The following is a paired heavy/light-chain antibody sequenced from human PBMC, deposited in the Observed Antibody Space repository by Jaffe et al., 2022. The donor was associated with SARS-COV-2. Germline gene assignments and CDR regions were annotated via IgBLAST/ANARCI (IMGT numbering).Heavy chain of an antibody. V-gene: IGHV3-43*01. CDR1: GFTFDDYT. CDR2: ISWDGGST. CDR3: AKDGEDPLKDRLLWFGELTYYYNYYMDV. Sequence: EVQLVESGGVVVQPGGSLRLSCAASGFTFDDYTMHWVRQAPGKGLEWVSLISWDGGSTYYADSVKGRFTISRDNSKNSLYLQMNSLRTEDTALYYCAKDGEDPLKDRLLWFGELTYYYNYYMDVWGKGTTVTVSS. J-gene: IGHJ6*03. D-gene: IGHD3-10*01.
Light chain of an antibody. Sequence: EIVLTQSPATLSLSPGERATLSCGASQSVSSSYLAWYQQKPGLAPRLLIYDASSRATGIPDRFSGSGSGTDFTLTISRLEPEDFAVYYCQQYGSSPLTFGGGTKVEIK. J-gene: IGKJ4*01. CDR3: QQYGSSPLT. V-gene: IGKV3D-20*01. CDR1: QSVSSSY. CDR2: DAS.